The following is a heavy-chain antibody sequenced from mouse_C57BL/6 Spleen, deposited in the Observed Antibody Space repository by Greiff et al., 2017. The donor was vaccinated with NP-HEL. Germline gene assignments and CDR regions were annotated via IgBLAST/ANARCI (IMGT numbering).Heavy chain of an antibody. CDR1: GFTFSDYY. CDR3: ARGNYYGSDWYFDV. CDR2: INYDGSST. J-gene: IGHJ1*03. Sequence: EVKLQESEGGLVQPGSSMKLSCTASGFTFSDYYMAWVRQVPEKGLEWVANINYDGSSTYYLDSLKSRFIISRDNAKNILYLQMSSLKSEDTATYYCARGNYYGSDWYFDVWGTGTTVTVSS. D-gene: IGHD1-1*01. V-gene: IGHV5-16*01.